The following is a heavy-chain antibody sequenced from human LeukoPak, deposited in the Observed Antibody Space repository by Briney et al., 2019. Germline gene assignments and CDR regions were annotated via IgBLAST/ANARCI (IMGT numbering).Heavy chain of an antibody. D-gene: IGHD3-22*01. Sequence: GGSLRLSCAASGFTVSSNYMSWVRQAPGKGLEWFSIIYSDGSTHYADSVKGRFTISRDNPKNTLYLQMNSLRAEDTAMYYCAGSGYWGYFDYWGQGTLVTVSS. J-gene: IGHJ4*02. V-gene: IGHV3-53*01. CDR2: IYSDGST. CDR3: AGSGYWGYFDY. CDR1: GFTVSSNY.